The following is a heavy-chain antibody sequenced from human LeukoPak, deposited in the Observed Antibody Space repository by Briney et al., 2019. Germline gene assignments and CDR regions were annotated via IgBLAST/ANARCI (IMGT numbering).Heavy chain of an antibody. V-gene: IGHV3-15*01. CDR2: IKSKTDGETT. CDR3: TIHNFKTTAISSFDC. J-gene: IGHJ4*02. D-gene: IGHD4-17*01. CDR1: GFSFSKAW. Sequence: PGGSLRLSCAASGFSFSKAWMSWVRQAPGKGLEWVGRIKSKTDGETTDYAAPVNGRLSVSRDDSENTLYLQMNSLKTEDTAVYYCTIHNFKTTAISSFDCWGQGTLVTVSS.